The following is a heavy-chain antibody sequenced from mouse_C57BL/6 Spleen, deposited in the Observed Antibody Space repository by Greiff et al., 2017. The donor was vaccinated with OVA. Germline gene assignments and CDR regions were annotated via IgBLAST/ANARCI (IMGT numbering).Heavy chain of an antibody. D-gene: IGHD1-1*01. CDR2: ISSGSSTI. V-gene: IGHV5-17*01. CDR3: ARNYYGSSPDWFAY. CDR1: GFTFSDYG. Sequence: EVKLVDSGGGLVKPGGSLKLSCAASGFTFSDYGMHWVRQAPEKGLECVAYISSGSSTIYYADTVKGRFTISRDNAKNTLFLQMTSLRSEDTAMYYCARNYYGSSPDWFAYWGQGTLVTVSA. J-gene: IGHJ3*01.